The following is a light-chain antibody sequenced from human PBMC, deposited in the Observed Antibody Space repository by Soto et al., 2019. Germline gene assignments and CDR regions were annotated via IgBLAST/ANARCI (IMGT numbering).Light chain of an antibody. CDR2: DAS. Sequence: EIVLTQSPGTLSLSPGERATLSCRASQRVRSNYLAWYQQKPGQAPRFLIYDASSRATGIPDRFSGSGSGTDFTLTISRLEPEDFAVYYCQQYCSSPLTFGGGTKVEIK. CDR1: QRVRSNY. J-gene: IGKJ4*01. CDR3: QQYCSSPLT. V-gene: IGKV3-20*01.